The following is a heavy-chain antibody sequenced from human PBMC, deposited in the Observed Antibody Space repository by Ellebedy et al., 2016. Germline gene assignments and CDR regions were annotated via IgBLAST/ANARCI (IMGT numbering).Heavy chain of an antibody. J-gene: IGHJ6*03. D-gene: IGHD2-2*01. CDR3: AKRYSSSTSCYPYYYYMDV. Sequence: GGSLRLSXAASGFTFSSYAMSRVRQAPGKGLEWVSAISGSGGSTYYADSVKGRFTISRDNSKNTLYLQMNSLRAEDTAVYYCAKRYSSSTSCYPYYYYMDVWGKGTTVTVSS. V-gene: IGHV3-23*01. CDR1: GFTFSSYA. CDR2: ISGSGGST.